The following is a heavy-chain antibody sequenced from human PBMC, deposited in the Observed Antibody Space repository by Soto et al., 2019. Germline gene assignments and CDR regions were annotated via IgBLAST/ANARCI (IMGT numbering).Heavy chain of an antibody. D-gene: IGHD2-21*02. CDR3: ASPSLVTAIPSYYYGMDV. CDR2: IIPIFGTA. J-gene: IGHJ6*02. V-gene: IGHV1-69*13. CDR1: GGTFSSYA. Sequence: ASVKVSCKASGGTFSSYAISWVRQAPGQGLEWMGGIIPIFGTANYAQKFQGRVTITADESTSTAYMELSSLRSEDTAVYYCASPSLVTAIPSYYYGMDVWGQGTTVTVSS.